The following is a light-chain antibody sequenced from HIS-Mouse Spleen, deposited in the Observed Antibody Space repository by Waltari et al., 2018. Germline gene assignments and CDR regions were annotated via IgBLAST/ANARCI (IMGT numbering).Light chain of an antibody. CDR1: SPNIGSNY. V-gene: IGLV1-47*01. CDR2: RNN. CDR3: AAWDDSLSGPV. Sequence: PVLTQPPSASGTPGPRVTISCSGASPNIGSNYVYWYQQLPGTAPTLIIYRNNRRPSGVPDRFSGSKSGTSASLAISGLRSEDEADYYCAAWDDSLSGPVFGGGTKLTVL. J-gene: IGLJ3*02.